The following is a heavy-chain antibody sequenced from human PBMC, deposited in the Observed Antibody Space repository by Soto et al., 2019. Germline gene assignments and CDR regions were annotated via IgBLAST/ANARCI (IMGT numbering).Heavy chain of an antibody. J-gene: IGHJ4*02. CDR2: IYNSGST. CDR1: GGSISSGGYY. V-gene: IGHV4-61*08. D-gene: IGHD3-16*01. Sequence: LSLTCTVSGGSISSGGYYWSWIRQHPGKGLEWIGYIYNSGSTNYNTSLKSRVTISVDTSKNQFSLKLSSVTAADTAVYYCAGERGTVGDFDYWGQGTLVTVSS. CDR3: AGERGTVGDFDY.